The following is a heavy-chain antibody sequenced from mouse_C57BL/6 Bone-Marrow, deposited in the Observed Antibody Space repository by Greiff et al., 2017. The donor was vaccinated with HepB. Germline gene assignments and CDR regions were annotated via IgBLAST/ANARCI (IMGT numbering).Heavy chain of an antibody. CDR2: ILPSIGRT. D-gene: IGHD1-1*01. V-gene: IGHV15-2*01. CDR3: ASVAYYYGSSYAMDY. CDR1: DSEVFPIAY. Sequence: QVQLQQSGSELRSPGSSVKLSCKDFDSEVFPIAYMSWVRQKPGHGFEWIGGILPSIGRTIYGEKFEDKATLDADTLSNTAYLELNSLTSEDSAIYYCASVAYYYGSSYAMDYWGQGTSVTVSS. J-gene: IGHJ4*01.